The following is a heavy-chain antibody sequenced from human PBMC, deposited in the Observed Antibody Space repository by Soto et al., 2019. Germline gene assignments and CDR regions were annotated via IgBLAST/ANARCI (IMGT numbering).Heavy chain of an antibody. V-gene: IGHV4-31*03. CDR1: GGSISSGGYY. CDR3: ARERPPTSYYYYYYMDV. D-gene: IGHD6-25*01. J-gene: IGHJ6*03. CDR2: IYYSGST. Sequence: SETLSLTCTVSGGSISSGGYYWSWIRQHPGKGLEWIGYIYYSGSTYYNPSLKSRVTISVDTSKNPFSLKLSSVTAADTAVYYCARERPPTSYYYYYYMDVWGKGTTVTVSS.